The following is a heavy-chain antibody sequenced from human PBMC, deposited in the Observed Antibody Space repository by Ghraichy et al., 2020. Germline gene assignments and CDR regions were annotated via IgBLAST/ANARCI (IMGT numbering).Heavy chain of an antibody. CDR3: ARWVHDAGYFDS. CDR1: GDSVSGNSAA. J-gene: IGHJ4*02. Sequence: SQTLSLTCAISGDSVSGNSAAWNWIRQSPSRGLEWMGRTYYRSKWYNQYAVSLKSRITISADTSTNHVYLQLNSVTPEDAAVYFCARWVHDAGYFDSWGQGTLVPVSS. V-gene: IGHV6-1*01. CDR2: TYYRSKWYN. D-gene: IGHD1-1*01.